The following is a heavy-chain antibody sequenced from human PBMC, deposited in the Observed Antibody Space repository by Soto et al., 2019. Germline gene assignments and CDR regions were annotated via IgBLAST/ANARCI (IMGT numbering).Heavy chain of an antibody. V-gene: IGHV1-18*01. D-gene: IGHD3-10*01. Sequence: ASVKVSCKASGYTFTSYGISWVRQATGQGLEWMGWISAYNGNTNYAQKLQGRVTMTTYTSTSTAYMELRSLRSDDTAVYYCAREFGGPGKGDYWGQGTLVTVSS. J-gene: IGHJ4*02. CDR2: ISAYNGNT. CDR1: GYTFTSYG. CDR3: AREFGGPGKGDY.